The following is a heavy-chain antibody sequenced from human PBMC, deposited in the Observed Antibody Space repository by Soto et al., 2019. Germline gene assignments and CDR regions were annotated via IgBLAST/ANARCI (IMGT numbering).Heavy chain of an antibody. CDR3: ARTRASIVGATTFDY. J-gene: IGHJ4*02. V-gene: IGHV1-18*03. CDR1: GYTFTSYG. Sequence: QVQLVQSGAEVKKPGASVKVSCKASGYTFTSYGISWVRQAPGQGLEWMGWISTYNGNTKYAQNLQGRVTMTTDTSTSTAYMELRSLRSDDMAVYYCARTRASIVGATTFDYWGQGTLVTVSS. D-gene: IGHD1-26*01. CDR2: ISTYNGNT.